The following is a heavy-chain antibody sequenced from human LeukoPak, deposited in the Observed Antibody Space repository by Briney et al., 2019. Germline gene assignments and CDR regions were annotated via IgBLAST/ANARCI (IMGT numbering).Heavy chain of an antibody. CDR2: IYPGDSDT. Sequence: GESLKISCKGSGYSFTSYWIGWVRQMPGKGLEWMGIIYPGDSDTRYSPSFQGQVTISADKSISTAYLQWSSLKASDTAMYYCARLVLDDILTGYCKGGDWFDPWGQGTLVTVSS. J-gene: IGHJ5*02. CDR3: ARLVLDDILTGYCKGGDWFDP. CDR1: GYSFTSYW. D-gene: IGHD3-9*01. V-gene: IGHV5-51*01.